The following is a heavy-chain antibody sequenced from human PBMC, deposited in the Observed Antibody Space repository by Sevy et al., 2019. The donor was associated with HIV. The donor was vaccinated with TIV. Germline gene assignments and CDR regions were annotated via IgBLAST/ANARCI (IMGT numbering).Heavy chain of an antibody. CDR2: INPNSGGT. D-gene: IGHD2-21*02. J-gene: IGHJ6*02. CDR1: GYTFTGYY. CDR3: ASPVVVTAISYYYGMDV. V-gene: IGHV1-2*02. Sequence: ASVKVSCKASGYTFTGYYMHWVRQAPGQGLEWMGGINPNSGGTNYAQKFQGRVTMTRDTSISTAYMELSRLRSDDTAVYYCASPVVVTAISYYYGMDVWGQGTTVTVSS.